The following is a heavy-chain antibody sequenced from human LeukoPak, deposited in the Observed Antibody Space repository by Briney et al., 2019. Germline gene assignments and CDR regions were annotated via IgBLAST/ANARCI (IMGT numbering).Heavy chain of an antibody. CDR2: IANDGSHT. Sequence: GGSLRLSCAASGFTFGNYFMHWVRQAPGKGLEWVADIANDGSHTFYVESVKGRFTISRDNSKNTLYLQMNSLRVEDTAVYFCARERQDTIIHSGAFDIWGQGTMVTVSS. CDR3: ARERQDTIIHSGAFDI. V-gene: IGHV3-30-3*01. J-gene: IGHJ3*02. CDR1: GFTFGNYF. D-gene: IGHD3-10*01.